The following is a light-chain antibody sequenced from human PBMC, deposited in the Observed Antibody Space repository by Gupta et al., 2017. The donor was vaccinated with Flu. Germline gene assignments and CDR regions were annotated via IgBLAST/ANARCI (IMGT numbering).Light chain of an antibody. CDR3: QHYYSSPYT. CDR2: WAS. J-gene: IGKJ2*01. Sequence: NCKSSQSILYSSNNNNYLTWYQQKPGQPPKLLIYWASTRASGVPDRFSGSGSETDFTLTISSLQAQDVAVYYCQHYYSSPYTFGQGTKVEIK. CDR1: QSILYSSNNNNY. V-gene: IGKV4-1*01.